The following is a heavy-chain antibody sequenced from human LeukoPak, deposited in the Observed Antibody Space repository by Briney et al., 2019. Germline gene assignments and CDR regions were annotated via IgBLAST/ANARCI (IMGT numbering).Heavy chain of an antibody. J-gene: IGHJ6*03. CDR2: ISSSSSYI. CDR1: GFTFSSYS. D-gene: IGHD2-15*01. V-gene: IGHV3-21*01. Sequence: GGSLRLSCAASGFTFSSYSMNWVRQAPGKGLEWVSSISSSSSYIYYADSVKGRFTISRDNAKNSLYLQMNSLSAEDTAVYYCARDGYCSGGSCYSGLYYYYYYMDVWGKGTTVTVSS. CDR3: ARDGYCSGGSCYSGLYYYYYYMDV.